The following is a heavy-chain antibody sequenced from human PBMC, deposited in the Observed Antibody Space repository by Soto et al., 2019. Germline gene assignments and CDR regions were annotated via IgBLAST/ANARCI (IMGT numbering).Heavy chain of an antibody. D-gene: IGHD6-19*01. CDR2: IIPIFGTA. CDR1: GGTFSSYA. Sequence: SVKVSCKASGGTFSSYAISWVRQAPGQGLEWMGGIIPIFGTANYAQKFQGRVTITADESTSTAYMELSSLRSEDTAVYYCARDRTGISVAGTPTDYYYGMDDWGQGTTVTVSS. J-gene: IGHJ6*02. CDR3: ARDRTGISVAGTPTDYYYGMDD. V-gene: IGHV1-69*13.